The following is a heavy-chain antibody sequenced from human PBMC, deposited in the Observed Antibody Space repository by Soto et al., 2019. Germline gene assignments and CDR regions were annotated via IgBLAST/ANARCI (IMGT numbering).Heavy chain of an antibody. CDR1: GFSFSSYA. V-gene: IGHV3-23*01. Sequence: GGSLRLSCAASGFSFSSYAMSWVRQAPGKGLEWVSAISGSGGSTYYADSVKGRFTISRDNSKNTLYLQMNSLRAEDTAVYYCASQGYYDILTGYCPGCYYYYGMDVWGQGTTVTVSS. CDR2: ISGSGGST. J-gene: IGHJ6*02. D-gene: IGHD3-9*01. CDR3: ASQGYYDILTGYCPGCYYYYGMDV.